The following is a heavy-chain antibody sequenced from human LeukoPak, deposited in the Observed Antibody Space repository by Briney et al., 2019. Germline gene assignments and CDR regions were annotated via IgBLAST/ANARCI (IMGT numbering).Heavy chain of an antibody. CDR3: AELGITMIGGV. V-gene: IGHV3-7*01. D-gene: IGHD3-10*02. CDR1: GFTFSSYW. CDR2: INQDGTEK. J-gene: IGHJ6*04. Sequence: GGSLRLSYAASGFTFSSYWMSWVRQAPGKGLEWVANINQDGTEKYYMDSVKGRFTISRDNAKNSLYLQMNSLRAEDTAVYYCAELGITMIGGVWGKGTTVTISS.